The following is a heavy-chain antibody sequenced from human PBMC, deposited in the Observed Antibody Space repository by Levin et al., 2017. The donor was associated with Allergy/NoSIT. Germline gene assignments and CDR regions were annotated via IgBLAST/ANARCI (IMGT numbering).Heavy chain of an antibody. CDR2: IRSKVSVGAT. V-gene: IGHV3-49*03. CDR3: SRGPGDPFDY. Sequence: PGGSLRLSCAASGFTFGDFAMSWFRQAPGTGLEWVGFIRSKVSVGATQYAASVKARFTISRDDSKSIVYLQMNSLKTEDTAVYFCSRGPGDPFDYWGQGTLVTVSS. CDR1: GFTFGDFA. J-gene: IGHJ4*02. D-gene: IGHD4-17*01.